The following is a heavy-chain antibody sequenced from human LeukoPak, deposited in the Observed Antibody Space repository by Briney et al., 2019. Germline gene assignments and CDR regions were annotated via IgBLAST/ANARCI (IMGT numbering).Heavy chain of an antibody. V-gene: IGHV4-4*07. Sequence: PSETLSLTCTVSGVSISSYYWNWIRQPAGKGLEWIGRIYYSGSTNYDPSLKSRVTISVDTSKNQFSLKLGSVTAADTAVYYCARYVWGSYPTFEDYWGQGTLVTVSS. CDR2: IYYSGST. CDR1: GVSISSYY. CDR3: ARYVWGSYPTFEDY. D-gene: IGHD3-16*02. J-gene: IGHJ4*02.